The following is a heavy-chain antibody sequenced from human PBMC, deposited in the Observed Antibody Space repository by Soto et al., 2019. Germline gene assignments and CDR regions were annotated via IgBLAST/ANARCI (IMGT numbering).Heavy chain of an antibody. V-gene: IGHV1-18*01. J-gene: IGHJ4*02. D-gene: IGHD5-12*01. CDR2: ISAYNGNT. CDR3: ASDTSGLYSGYDNFDY. Sequence: QVQLVQSGAEVKKPGASVKVSCKASGYTFTSYGISWVRQAPGQGLEWMGWISAYNGNTNYAQRLQGRVTMTPDTSTSTAYMELRGLGSDDTAVYYCASDTSGLYSGYDNFDYWGQGTLVTVSS. CDR1: GYTFTSYG.